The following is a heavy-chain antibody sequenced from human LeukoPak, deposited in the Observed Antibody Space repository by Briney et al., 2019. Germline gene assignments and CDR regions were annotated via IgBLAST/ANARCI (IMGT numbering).Heavy chain of an antibody. CDR2: IYHSGST. CDR1: GGSISSSTW. V-gene: IGHV4-4*02. CDR3: AGAPPGEYQLPYYFDY. Sequence: SETLSLTCAVSGGSISSSTWWSWVRQPPGKGLEWIGEIYHSGSTNYNPSLKSRVTISVDKSKNQFSLKLSSLTAADTAVYYCAGAPPGEYQLPYYFDYWGQGTLVTVSS. J-gene: IGHJ4*02. D-gene: IGHD2-2*01.